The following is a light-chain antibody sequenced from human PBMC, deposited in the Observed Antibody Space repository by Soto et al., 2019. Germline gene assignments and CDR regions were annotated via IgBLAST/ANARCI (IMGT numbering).Light chain of an antibody. CDR1: QSINTY. J-gene: IGKJ1*01. V-gene: IGKV3-11*01. Sequence: DNVLTQSPSPLSLSPGKGATLSCRGSQSINTYLAWYQQKPGEAPRLLIYDASKRATGIPARFSGSGSGTDFTLTISSLQPDDFAIYYCQHYNSYSEALGEGTKVDIK. CDR3: QHYNSYSEA. CDR2: DAS.